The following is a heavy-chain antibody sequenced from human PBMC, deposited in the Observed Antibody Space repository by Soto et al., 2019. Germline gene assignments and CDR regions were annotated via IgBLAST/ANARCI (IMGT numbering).Heavy chain of an antibody. Sequence: GGSLRLSCAVSGFTFSSYAMSWVRQAPGKGLEWVSAISGSGGSTYYADSVKGRFTISRDNSKNTLYLQMNSLRAEDTAVYYCAKCGGGGFWNDYYIHYWGQGTLVTVSS. D-gene: IGHD3-3*01. CDR1: GFTFSSYA. J-gene: IGHJ4*02. CDR3: AKCGGGGFWNDYYIHY. CDR2: ISGSGGST. V-gene: IGHV3-23*01.